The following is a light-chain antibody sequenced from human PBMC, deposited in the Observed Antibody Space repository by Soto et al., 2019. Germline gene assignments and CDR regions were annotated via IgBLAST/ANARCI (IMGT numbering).Light chain of an antibody. CDR1: QSVSSSY. Sequence: EIVLTQSPGTLSLSPGERATLSCRASQSVSSSYLAWYQQKPGQAPRLHIYGASSRATGIPDRFSGSGSGTDXTXXXXRLEPEDFAXYYCQQYGSSPLTFGGGTKVEIK. J-gene: IGKJ4*01. V-gene: IGKV3-20*01. CDR2: GAS. CDR3: QQYGSSPLT.